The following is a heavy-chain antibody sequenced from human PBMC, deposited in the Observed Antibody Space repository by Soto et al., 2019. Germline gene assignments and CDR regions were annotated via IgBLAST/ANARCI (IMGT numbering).Heavy chain of an antibody. D-gene: IGHD2-2*02. Sequence: GGSLRLSCVGSGFTFSTYSIHWVRQAPGKGLEWVSSISGRSDIYYANSVKGRFTISRDNAKNSVSLQMNSLRAEDTAVYYCAREYTAWPLAYGLDVWGQGTTVTVSS. CDR3: AREYTAWPLAYGLDV. CDR2: ISGRSDI. CDR1: GFTFSTYS. J-gene: IGHJ6*02. V-gene: IGHV3-21*01.